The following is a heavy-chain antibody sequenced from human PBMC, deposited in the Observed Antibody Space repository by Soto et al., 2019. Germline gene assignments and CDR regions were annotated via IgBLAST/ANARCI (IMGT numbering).Heavy chain of an antibody. J-gene: IGHJ3*02. V-gene: IGHV1-2*04. CDR2: INPNSGGT. CDR3: ARVTTVTGGDAFDI. D-gene: IGHD4-17*01. Sequence: ASLKVSCKASGYTFTVYYMHWVRQAPGQGLEWMGWINPNSGGTNYAQKFQGWVTMTRDTSISTAYMELSRLRSDDTAVYYCARVTTVTGGDAFDIWGQGTMVTVSS. CDR1: GYTFTVYY.